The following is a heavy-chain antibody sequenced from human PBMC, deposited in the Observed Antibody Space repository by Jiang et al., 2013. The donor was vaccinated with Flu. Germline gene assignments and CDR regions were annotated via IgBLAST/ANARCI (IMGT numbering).Heavy chain of an antibody. V-gene: IGHV3-48*03. CDR3: AREGGVKDWYFDL. J-gene: IGHJ2*01. D-gene: IGHD3-16*01. Sequence: QLVESGGGLVQPGGSLRLSCAASGFTFSSYEMNWVRQAPGKGLEWVSYISSSGSTIYYADSVKGRFTISRDNAKNSLYLQMNSLRAEDTAIYYCAREGGVKDWYFDLWGRGTLVTVSS. CDR1: GFTFSSYE. CDR2: ISSSGSTI.